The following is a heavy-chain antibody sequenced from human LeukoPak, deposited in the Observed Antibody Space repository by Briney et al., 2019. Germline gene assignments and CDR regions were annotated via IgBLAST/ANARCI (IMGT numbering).Heavy chain of an antibody. Sequence: PGRSLRLSCAASGFTFSSYAMHWVRQAPGKGLEWVAVISYDGSNKYYADSVKGRFTISRDDSKNTLYLQMNSLKTEDTAVYYCTAENFLYAFDIWGQGTMVTVSS. CDR1: GFTFSSYA. CDR3: TAENFLYAFDI. J-gene: IGHJ3*02. CDR2: ISYDGSNK. D-gene: IGHD1-7*01. V-gene: IGHV3-30*04.